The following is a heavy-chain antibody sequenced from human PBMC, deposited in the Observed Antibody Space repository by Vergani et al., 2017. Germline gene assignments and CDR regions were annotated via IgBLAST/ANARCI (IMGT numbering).Heavy chain of an antibody. CDR1: GFTFSSYG. D-gene: IGHD4-11*01. V-gene: IGHV3-33*01. J-gene: IGHJ6*03. CDR2: IWYDGSNK. CDR3: ARVAVDEPTTVTTPYYYYMDV. Sequence: QVQLVESGGGVVQPGRSLRLSCAASGFTFSSYGMHWVRQAPGKGLEWVAVIWYDGSNKYYADSVKGRFTISRDNSKNTLYLQMNSLRAEDTAVYYCARVAVDEPTTVTTPYYYYMDVWGKGTTVTVSS.